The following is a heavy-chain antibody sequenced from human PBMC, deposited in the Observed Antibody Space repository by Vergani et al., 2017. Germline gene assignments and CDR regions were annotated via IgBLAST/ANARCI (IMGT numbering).Heavy chain of an antibody. V-gene: IGHV3-33*01. Sequence: QVQLVESGGGVVQPGRSLRLSCAASGFRFSSYGMNWVRQAPGKGLEWVAVIWYDGSNKYYADSVKGRFTISRDDSKNTVYLQMNSLRIEDTAMYYCARDPGDDKIGPWGQGTLVTVSS. CDR1: GFRFSSYG. CDR3: ARDPGDDKIGP. CDR2: IWYDGSNK. D-gene: IGHD3-22*01. J-gene: IGHJ5*02.